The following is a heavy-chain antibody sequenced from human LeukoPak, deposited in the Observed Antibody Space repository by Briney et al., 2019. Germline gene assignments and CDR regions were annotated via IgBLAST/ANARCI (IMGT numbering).Heavy chain of an antibody. Sequence: KPSETLSLTCTVSGGSISSSSYYWSWIRQPAGKGLEWIGRIYTSGSTNYNPSLKSRVTISVDTSKNQFSLKLSSVTAADTAVYYCARDGTYYYDSSGYPLVDYWGQGTLVTVSS. CDR1: GGSISSSSYY. CDR3: ARDGTYYYDSSGYPLVDY. D-gene: IGHD3-22*01. V-gene: IGHV4-61*02. CDR2: IYTSGST. J-gene: IGHJ4*02.